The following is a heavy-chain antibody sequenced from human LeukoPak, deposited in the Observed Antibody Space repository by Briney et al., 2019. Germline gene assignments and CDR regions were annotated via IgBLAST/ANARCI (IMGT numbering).Heavy chain of an antibody. J-gene: IGHJ4*02. CDR3: AKEGYSSSSGFDY. V-gene: IGHV3-9*03. CDR1: GFTFSSYA. CDR2: ISWNSGSI. Sequence: GGSLRLSCAASGFTFSSYAMHWVRQAPAKGLEWVSGISWNSGSIGYADSVKGRFTISRDNAKNSLYLQMNSLRAEDMALYYCAKEGYSSSSGFDYWGQGTLVTVSS. D-gene: IGHD6-6*01.